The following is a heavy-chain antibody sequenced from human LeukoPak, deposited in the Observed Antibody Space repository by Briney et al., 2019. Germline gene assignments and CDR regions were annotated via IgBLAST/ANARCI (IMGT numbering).Heavy chain of an antibody. CDR2: ISYDGSNK. CDR1: GFTFSSYG. D-gene: IGHD6-13*01. V-gene: IGHV3-30*18. J-gene: IGHJ6*02. Sequence: GGSLRLSCAASGFTFSSYGMHWVRQAPGKGLEWVAVISYDGSNKYYADSVKGRVTISRDNSKNTLYLQMNSLRAEDTAVYYCAKDLEQLVHGWGYYYYGMDVWGQGTTVTVSS. CDR3: AKDLEQLVHGWGYYYYGMDV.